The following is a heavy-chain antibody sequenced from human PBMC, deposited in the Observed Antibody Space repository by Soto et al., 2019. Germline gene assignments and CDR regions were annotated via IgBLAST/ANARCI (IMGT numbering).Heavy chain of an antibody. CDR2: ISWDGGRT. CDR3: ARDRYEGLTGQKRCLDH. V-gene: IGHV3-43*01. CDR1: GFSFEDYT. D-gene: IGHD1-1*01. Sequence: GGSLRLSCAASGFSFEDYTMPWARHTPGNGPEWISLISWDGGRTLYSDSVKGSLIISRDNSKNSLYLQLKNLKTDGTALYFCARDRYEGLTGQKRCLDHWGQGTLVTVSS. J-gene: IGHJ4*02.